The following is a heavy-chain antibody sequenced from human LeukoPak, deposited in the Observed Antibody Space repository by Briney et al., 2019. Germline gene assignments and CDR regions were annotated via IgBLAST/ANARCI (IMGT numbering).Heavy chain of an antibody. D-gene: IGHD3-22*01. V-gene: IGHV4-34*01. CDR3: ARGRSLYYDSSGYYYWSAWFDP. Sequence: PSETLSLTCAVYGGSFSGYYWSWIRQPPGKGLEWIGEINHSGSTNYNPSLKSRVTISVDTSKNQFSLKLSSVTAADTAVYYCARGRSLYYDSSGYYYWSAWFDPWGQGTLVTVSS. J-gene: IGHJ5*02. CDR1: GGSFSGYY. CDR2: INHSGST.